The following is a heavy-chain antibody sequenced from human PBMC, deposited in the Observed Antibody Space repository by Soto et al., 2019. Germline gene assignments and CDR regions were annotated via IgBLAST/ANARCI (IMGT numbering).Heavy chain of an antibody. CDR1: GFTFRGYA. D-gene: IGHD3-22*01. CDR3: AKEGAGYYDSSPYDS. CDR2: ISGSGEST. J-gene: IGHJ5*01. V-gene: IGHV3-23*01. Sequence: PGGSLRLSCAASGFTFRGYAMSWVRQAPGKGLEWVSAISGSGESTHYADSVKGRSTISRDNSKNTLYLQMNSLRAEDTAVYYCAKEGAGYYDSSPYDSWGQGTLVTVPQ.